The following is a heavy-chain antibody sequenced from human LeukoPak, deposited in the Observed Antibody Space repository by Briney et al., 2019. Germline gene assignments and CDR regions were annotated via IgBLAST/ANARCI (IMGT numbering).Heavy chain of an antibody. Sequence: GGSLRLSCAASGFTFSSYSMNWVRQAPGKGLEWVSSISSGSSYIYYADSVKGRFTISRDNAKNSLYLQMNSLSAEDTAVYYCAYTSGYDFSSYYYYYMDVWGKGTTVTVSS. D-gene: IGHD5-12*01. CDR2: ISSGSSYI. CDR3: AYTSGYDFSSYYYYYMDV. J-gene: IGHJ6*03. CDR1: GFTFSSYS. V-gene: IGHV3-21*01.